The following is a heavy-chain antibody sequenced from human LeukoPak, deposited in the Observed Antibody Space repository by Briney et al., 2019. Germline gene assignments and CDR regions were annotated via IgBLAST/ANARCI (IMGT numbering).Heavy chain of an antibody. Sequence: PSETLSLTCTVSGGSISSHYWSWIRQPPGKELEWVGYISYSGSTNYNPPLKSRVTISIDTSRTQFSVKLTSVTAADTALYYCARADASGSKRWFDPWGQGILVIVSS. J-gene: IGHJ5*02. CDR2: ISYSGST. D-gene: IGHD3-10*01. CDR1: GGSISSHY. V-gene: IGHV4-59*11. CDR3: ARADASGSKRWFDP.